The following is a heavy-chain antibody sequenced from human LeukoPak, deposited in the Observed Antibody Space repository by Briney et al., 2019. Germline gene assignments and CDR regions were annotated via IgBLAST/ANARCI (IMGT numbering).Heavy chain of an antibody. CDR3: ASLTIVGATTGLDY. CDR2: IYTSGST. D-gene: IGHD1-26*01. CDR1: GGSISSYY. Sequence: PSETLSLTCTVSGGSISSYYWSWIRQPPGKGLEWIGYIYTSGSTNYNPSLKSRVTISVDTSKNQFSLKLSSVTAADTAVYYCASLTIVGATTGLDYWGQGTLVTVSS. V-gene: IGHV4-4*09. J-gene: IGHJ4*02.